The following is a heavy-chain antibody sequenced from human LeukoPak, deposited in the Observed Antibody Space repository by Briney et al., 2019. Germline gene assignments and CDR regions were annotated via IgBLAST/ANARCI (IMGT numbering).Heavy chain of an antibody. V-gene: IGHV3-23*01. D-gene: IGHD3-9*01. Sequence: GGSLRLSCAASGFTFSSYAMSWVRQAPGKGLEWVSAISGSGGSTYYADSVKGRFTISRDNSKNTLYLQMNSLRAEDTAVYYCARALSRYYYYMDVWGKGTTVTVSS. J-gene: IGHJ6*03. CDR2: ISGSGGST. CDR1: GFTFSSYA. CDR3: ARALSRYYYYMDV.